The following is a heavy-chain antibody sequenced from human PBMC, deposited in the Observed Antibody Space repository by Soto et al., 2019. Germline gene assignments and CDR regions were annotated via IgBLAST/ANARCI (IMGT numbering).Heavy chain of an antibody. CDR1: GGTFSSYA. CDR3: ASIVLEKLGYYYGMDV. J-gene: IGHJ6*02. CDR2: IIPIFGTA. V-gene: IGHV1-69*01. D-gene: IGHD2-8*01. Sequence: QVQLVQSGAEVKKPGSSVKVSCKASGGTFSSYAISWVRQAPGQGLEWMGGIIPIFGTANHAQKFQGRVTITADESTSTAYMELSCLRSEDTAAYYCASIVLEKLGYYYGMDVWGQGTTVAVSS.